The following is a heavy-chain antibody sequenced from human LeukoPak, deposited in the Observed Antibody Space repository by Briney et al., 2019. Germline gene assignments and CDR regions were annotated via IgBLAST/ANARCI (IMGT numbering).Heavy chain of an antibody. J-gene: IGHJ3*02. Sequence: PGGSLRLSCAASGFTISAYGMHWVRQAPGKGLEWVTFIRYDGSEKFYADSVKGRFTISRDNSKNTLYLQMNSLRPEDTAVYYCAKDSTYYYDNDAFDIWGQGTMVTVSS. CDR2: IRYDGSEK. CDR1: GFTISAYG. CDR3: AKDSTYYYDNDAFDI. V-gene: IGHV3-30*02. D-gene: IGHD3-22*01.